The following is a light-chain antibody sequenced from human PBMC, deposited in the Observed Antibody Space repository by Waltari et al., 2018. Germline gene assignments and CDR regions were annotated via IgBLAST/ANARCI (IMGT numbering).Light chain of an antibody. J-gene: IGLJ3*02. CDR3: LSYASGSTFWA. Sequence: QSALIQPASVSGSPGQSITISCTGTSSAVGGFDHGSWFHQHPGKAPKLIVFNVNRRPSGVSNRFSGSKSGNTASLTISGLLPEDEGDYFCLSYASGSTFWAFGGGTTLTV. CDR1: SSAVGGFDH. CDR2: NVN. V-gene: IGLV2-14*03.